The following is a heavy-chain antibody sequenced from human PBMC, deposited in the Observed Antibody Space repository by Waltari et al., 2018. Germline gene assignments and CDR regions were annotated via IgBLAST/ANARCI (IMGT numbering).Heavy chain of an antibody. CDR3: AKDPPGSYYEGFDE. J-gene: IGHJ3*01. Sequence: EANLAESGGGLVQPGGSLRLSCTASGFRFSPLGLSWVRQAPGKGLEWVSAISGSGADTFYADSVKDRFVISRDNSKNTVFLEMNSLRAEDTALYYCAKDPPGSYYEGFDEWGQGTMVTVSS. D-gene: IGHD1-26*01. V-gene: IGHV3-23*04. CDR1: GFRFSPLG. CDR2: ISGSGADT.